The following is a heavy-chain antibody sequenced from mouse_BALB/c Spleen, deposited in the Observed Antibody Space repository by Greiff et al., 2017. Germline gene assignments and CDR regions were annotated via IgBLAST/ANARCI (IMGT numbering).Heavy chain of an antibody. CDR1: GFTFSSYG. V-gene: IGHV5-12-2*01. J-gene: IGHJ2*01. Sequence: EVKVVESGGDLVKPGGSLKLSCAASGFTFSSYGMSWVRQTPDKRLEWVATISNGGGSTYYPDTVKGRFTISRDNAKNTLYLQMSSLKSEDTAMYYCARHYYDYDGYYFDYWGQGTTLTVSS. CDR3: ARHYYDYDGYYFDY. D-gene: IGHD2-4*01. CDR2: ISNGGGST.